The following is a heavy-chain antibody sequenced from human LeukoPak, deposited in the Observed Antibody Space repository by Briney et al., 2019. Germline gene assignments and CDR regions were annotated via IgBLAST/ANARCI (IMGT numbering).Heavy chain of an antibody. Sequence: SETLSLTCTVSGGSISSYYWSWIRRPPGKGLEWIGYIYYSGSTNYNPSLKSRVTISVDTSKNQFSLKLSSVTAADTAVYYCARDKGDGYNYAGGFDYWGQGTLVTVSS. CDR3: ARDKGDGYNYAGGFDY. CDR1: GGSISSYY. J-gene: IGHJ4*02. CDR2: IYYSGST. V-gene: IGHV4-59*01. D-gene: IGHD5-12*01.